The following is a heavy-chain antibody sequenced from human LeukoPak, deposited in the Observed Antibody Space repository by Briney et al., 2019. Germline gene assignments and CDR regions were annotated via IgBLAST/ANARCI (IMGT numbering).Heavy chain of an antibody. CDR2: ISSSSSTI. J-gene: IGHJ6*04. CDR3: AELGITMIGGV. D-gene: IGHD3-10*02. V-gene: IGHV3-48*04. CDR1: RFTFSSYS. Sequence: GGSLTLSCAASRFTFSSYSMNWVRQAPGKGLEWVSYISSSSSTIYYADSVKGRFTISRDNAKNSLYLQMNSLRAEDTAVYYCAELGITMIGGVWGKGTTVTISS.